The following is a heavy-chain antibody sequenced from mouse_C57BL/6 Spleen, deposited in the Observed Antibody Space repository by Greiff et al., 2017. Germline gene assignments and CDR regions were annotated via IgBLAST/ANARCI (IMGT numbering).Heavy chain of an antibody. V-gene: IGHV1-11*01. Sequence: VQLKESGAELASPGASVTLSCKASGYTFTDHIMNWVQQRPGQGLEWIGRIYPVSGETNYNQKFMGKATFSVDRSSITVYMVLNGLSSEDPAVYYCVRSRYGYDWYFDVWGTGTTVTVSS. J-gene: IGHJ1*03. CDR3: VRSRYGYDWYFDV. CDR1: GYTFTDHI. D-gene: IGHD2-2*01. CDR2: IYPVSGET.